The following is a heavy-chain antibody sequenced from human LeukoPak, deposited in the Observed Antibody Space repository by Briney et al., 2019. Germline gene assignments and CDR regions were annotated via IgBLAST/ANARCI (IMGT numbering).Heavy chain of an antibody. Sequence: PSETLSLTCTVSGGSISSYYWSWIRQPAGKGLEWIGRIYTSGSTNYNPSLKSRVTISVDTSKNQFSLKLSSVTAADTAVYYCVGSSSPTHFDYWGQGTLVTVSS. D-gene: IGHD6-13*01. CDR1: GGSISSYY. CDR2: IYTSGST. J-gene: IGHJ4*02. V-gene: IGHV4-4*07. CDR3: VGSSSPTHFDY.